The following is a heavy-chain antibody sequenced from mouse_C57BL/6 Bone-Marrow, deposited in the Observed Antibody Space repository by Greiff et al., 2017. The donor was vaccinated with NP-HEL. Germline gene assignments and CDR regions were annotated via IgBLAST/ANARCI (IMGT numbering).Heavy chain of an antibody. CDR2: IDPETGGT. V-gene: IGHV1-15*01. D-gene: IGHD2-5*01. Sequence: QVQLQQSGAELVRPGASVTLSCKASGYTFTDYEMHWVKQTPVHGLEWIGAIDPETGGTAYNQKFKGEAILTADKSSSTAYMELRSLTSEDSAVYYCTRGDYSNYFDYWGQGTTLTVSS. J-gene: IGHJ2*01. CDR1: GYTFTDYE. CDR3: TRGDYSNYFDY.